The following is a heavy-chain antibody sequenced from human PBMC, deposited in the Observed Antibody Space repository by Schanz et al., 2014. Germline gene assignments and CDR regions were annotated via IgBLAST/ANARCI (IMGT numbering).Heavy chain of an antibody. D-gene: IGHD7-27*01. Sequence: QVQLVESGGGVVQPGRSLRLSCAASGFTFSSYAMHWVRQAPGMGLEWVALIRSDERDKCYADSVKGRFSISRDNSKNTVYLQMNSLRPEDTAVYYCAKDENWALTDYWGQGTLVTVSS. CDR3: AKDENWALTDY. V-gene: IGHV3-30*02. CDR1: GFTFSSYA. J-gene: IGHJ4*02. CDR2: IRSDERDK.